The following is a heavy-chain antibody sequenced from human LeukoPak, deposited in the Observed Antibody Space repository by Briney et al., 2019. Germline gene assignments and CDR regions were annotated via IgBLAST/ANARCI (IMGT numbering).Heavy chain of an antibody. V-gene: IGHV3-30*04. CDR1: GFTFSSYA. D-gene: IGHD6-19*01. Sequence: PGGSLRLSCAASGFTFSSYAMHWVRQAPGKGLEWVAVISYDGSNKYYADPVKGRFTISRDNSKNTLYLQMNSLRAEDTAVYYCARTAVAGSLDYWGQGTLVTVSS. CDR3: ARTAVAGSLDY. CDR2: ISYDGSNK. J-gene: IGHJ4*02.